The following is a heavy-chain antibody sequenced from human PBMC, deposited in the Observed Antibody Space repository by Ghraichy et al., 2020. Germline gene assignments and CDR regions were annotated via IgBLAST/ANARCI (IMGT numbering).Heavy chain of an antibody. J-gene: IGHJ4*02. CDR1: GFTTSSYG. V-gene: IGHV3-23*01. Sequence: GGSLRLSCAASGFTTSSYGMSWVRQAPGKGLEWVSRISGSGDSTNYVDSVKGRFTISRDNFKNTLYLQMNSLRAEDTAVYYCAKWYCSGGSCYFDYWGQGILGAISS. CDR3: AKWYCSGGSCYFDY. CDR2: ISGSGDST. D-gene: IGHD2-15*01.